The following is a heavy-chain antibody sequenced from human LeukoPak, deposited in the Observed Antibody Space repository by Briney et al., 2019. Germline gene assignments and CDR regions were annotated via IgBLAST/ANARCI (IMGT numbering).Heavy chain of an antibody. CDR1: GGSISSSSYY. Sequence: SETLSLTCTVSGGSISSSSYYWGWIRQPPGKGLEWIGSIYYSGSTYYNPSLKSRVTISVDTSKNQFSLKLSSVTAADTAVYYCFYYYDSSGYYSDYWGQGTLVTVSS. V-gene: IGHV4-39*01. J-gene: IGHJ4*02. D-gene: IGHD3-22*01. CDR2: IYYSGST. CDR3: FYYYDSSGYYSDY.